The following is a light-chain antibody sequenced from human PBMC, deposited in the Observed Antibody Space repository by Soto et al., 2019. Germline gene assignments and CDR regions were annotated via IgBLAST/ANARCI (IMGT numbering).Light chain of an antibody. CDR1: SSDVGGSTY. Sequence: QSALTQPASVSGSPGQSITISCTGTSSDVGGSTYVSWYQQHPGRAPQLMIYEVNNRPSGVSDRFSGSKSGNTASLTISGLQAEYEADYYCSSYTSSSAPCGFGTGTKVTVL. CDR3: SSYTSSSAPCG. CDR2: EVN. V-gene: IGLV2-14*01. J-gene: IGLJ1*01.